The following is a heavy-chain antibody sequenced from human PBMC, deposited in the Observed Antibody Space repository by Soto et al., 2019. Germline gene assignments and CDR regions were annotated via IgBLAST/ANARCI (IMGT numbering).Heavy chain of an antibody. V-gene: IGHV3-21*01. CDR3: ASSARGHCSSTSCYPYNWVDP. J-gene: IGHJ5*02. D-gene: IGHD2-2*01. CDR1: GFTFSSYS. Sequence: GGSLRLSCAASGFTFSSYSMNWVRQAPGKGLEWVSSISSSRSYIYYADSVKGRFTISRDNAKNSLYLQMNSLRAEDTAVYYCASSARGHCSSTSCYPYNWVDPWGQGTLVTVSS. CDR2: ISSSRSYI.